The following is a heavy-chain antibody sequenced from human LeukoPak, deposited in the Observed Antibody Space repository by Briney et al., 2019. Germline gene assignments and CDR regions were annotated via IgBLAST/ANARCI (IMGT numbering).Heavy chain of an antibody. CDR2: IKSDGST. V-gene: IGHV3-74*01. CDR1: GFTSSTYW. D-gene: IGHD3-22*01. Sequence: GGSLRLSCAAPGFTSSTYWMHWVRQAPGKGLVWVSRIKSDGSTNYADSVKGRFTISRDNAKNTVSLQMNSLRPEDTGVYYCARAPSEIGGYYPEYFRHWGQGTLVTVSS. CDR3: ARAPSEIGGYYPEYFRH. J-gene: IGHJ1*01.